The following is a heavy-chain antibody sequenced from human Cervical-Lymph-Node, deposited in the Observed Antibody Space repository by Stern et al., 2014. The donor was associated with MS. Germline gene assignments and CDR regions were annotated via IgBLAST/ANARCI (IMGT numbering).Heavy chain of an antibody. J-gene: IGHJ4*02. Sequence: VQLLESGPGLVKPSQTLSLTCTVSGYSISRGGHYLSWIRQLPGKGLEWIGYIYYSGSTYYNPSLRSRITMSVDTSKNQFSLKLSSVTAADTAVYYCARGSYSGYNFVFDYWGQGTLVTVSP. D-gene: IGHD5-12*01. CDR2: IYYSGST. CDR1: GYSISRGGHY. V-gene: IGHV4-31*03. CDR3: ARGSYSGYNFVFDY.